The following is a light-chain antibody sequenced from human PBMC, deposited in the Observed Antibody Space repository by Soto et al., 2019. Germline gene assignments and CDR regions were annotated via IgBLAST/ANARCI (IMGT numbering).Light chain of an antibody. CDR1: QSVSSS. V-gene: IGKV3-15*01. CDR3: QQYNNWPRLT. Sequence: EIVLTQSPGTLSLSPGESVTLSCRASQSVSSSYLAWYQQKPGQAPRLLIYGASTRATGIPARFSGSGSGTEFTLTISSLQSEDFAVYYCQQYNNWPRLTFGGGTKVDIK. CDR2: GAS. J-gene: IGKJ4*01.